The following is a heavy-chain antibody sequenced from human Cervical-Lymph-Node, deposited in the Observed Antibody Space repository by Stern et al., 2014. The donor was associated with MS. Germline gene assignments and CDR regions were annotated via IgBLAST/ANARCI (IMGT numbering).Heavy chain of an antibody. D-gene: IGHD3-10*01. CDR2: IIPIFGIA. J-gene: IGHJ6*02. Sequence: QDQLVQSGAEVKKPGSSVKVSCKASGDTFSSYAITWVRQAPGQGPEWMAGIIPIFGIANYAQKFQGRVTITADESSSTVYMELRSLRSEDSAVYYCARAYYYGSGTYQYYYYQMDVWGQGTAVTVSS. CDR1: GDTFSSYA. V-gene: IGHV1-69*12. CDR3: ARAYYYGSGTYQYYYYQMDV.